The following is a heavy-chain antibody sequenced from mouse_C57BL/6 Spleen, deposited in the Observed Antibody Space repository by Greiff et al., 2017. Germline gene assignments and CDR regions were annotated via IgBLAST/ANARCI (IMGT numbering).Heavy chain of an antibody. J-gene: IGHJ4*01. D-gene: IGHD2-10*01. CDR2: INPNYGTT. Sequence: EVQLQQSGPELVKPGASVKISCKASGYSFTDYNMNWVQQSTGKSLEWIGVINPNYGTTSYNQKFKGKATLTVDQSSSTAYMQLNSLTSEDSAVYYCARSLPLDAYYAMDYWGQGTSVTVSS. V-gene: IGHV1-39*01. CDR1: GYSFTDYN. CDR3: ARSLPLDAYYAMDY.